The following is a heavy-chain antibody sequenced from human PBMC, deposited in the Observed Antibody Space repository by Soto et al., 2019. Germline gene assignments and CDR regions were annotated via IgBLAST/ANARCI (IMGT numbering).Heavy chain of an antibody. Sequence: ASVKVSCKVSGYTLTELSMHWVRQAPGKGHEWMGGFDPEDGDTIYAQKFQGRVTMTEDTSTDTAYMELSSLRSEDTAVYYCATVSCSGGSCPNWFGPWGKGSRFTVSS. D-gene: IGHD2-15*01. CDR3: ATVSCSGGSCPNWFGP. V-gene: IGHV1-24*01. CDR2: FDPEDGDT. J-gene: IGHJ5*02. CDR1: GYTLTELS.